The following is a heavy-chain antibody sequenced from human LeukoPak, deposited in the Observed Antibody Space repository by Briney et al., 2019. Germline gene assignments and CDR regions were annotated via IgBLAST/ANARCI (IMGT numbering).Heavy chain of an antibody. D-gene: IGHD5-18*01. Sequence: GGSVRLLRGVCGFPFYIFGAIGARHAPEKGLVEASGLSWNWGSKRHADAVKRRLTISRANAKCSLYLQLNSLRAEDTALYFCARPRGWIQLCSDAFEIWGQGTMVTVSS. CDR2: LSWNWGSK. J-gene: IGHJ3*02. CDR1: GFPFYIFG. V-gene: IGHV3-20*04. CDR3: ARPRGWIQLCSDAFEI.